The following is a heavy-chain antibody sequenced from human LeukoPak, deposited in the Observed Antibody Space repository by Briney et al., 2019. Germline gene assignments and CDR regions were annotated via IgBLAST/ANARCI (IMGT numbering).Heavy chain of an antibody. CDR1: GFTFSSYG. CDR2: IWYDGSNK. Sequence: PGGSLRLSCAASGFTFSSYGMHWVRQAPGKGLEWVAVIWYDGSNKYYADSVKGRFTISRDNPKNTLYLQMNSLRAEDTAVYYCAREKSRQQLVGDAFDIWGQGTMVTVSS. V-gene: IGHV3-33*01. J-gene: IGHJ3*02. CDR3: AREKSRQQLVGDAFDI. D-gene: IGHD6-13*01.